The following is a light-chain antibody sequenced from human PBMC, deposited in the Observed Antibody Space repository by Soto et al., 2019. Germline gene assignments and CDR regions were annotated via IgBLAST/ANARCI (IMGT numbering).Light chain of an antibody. CDR2: DAS. Sequence: EIVLTQSPVTLSLSPGAAATLSCRASQSVSSDLAWYQQKPGQAPRLLIYDASNRATGIPARFSGSGSGTDFTLTISSLEAEDFAVYYCQQRSNWPPITLGQGTRLEI. CDR1: QSVSSD. J-gene: IGKJ5*01. CDR3: QQRSNWPPIT. V-gene: IGKV3-11*01.